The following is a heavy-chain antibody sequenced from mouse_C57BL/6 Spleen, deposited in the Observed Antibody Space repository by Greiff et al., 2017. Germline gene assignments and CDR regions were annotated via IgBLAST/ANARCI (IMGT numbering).Heavy chain of an antibody. J-gene: IGHJ2*01. D-gene: IGHD4-1*01. Sequence: EVQVVESGEGLVKPGGSLKLSCAASGFTFSSYAMSWVRQTPEKRLEWVAYISSGGDYTYYADTVKGRFTISRDNARNTLYLQMGRLKCGETAMYYCTRAPANWDFDYWGQGTTLTVSS. CDR1: GFTFSSYA. V-gene: IGHV5-9-1*02. CDR3: TRAPANWDFDY. CDR2: ISSGGDYT.